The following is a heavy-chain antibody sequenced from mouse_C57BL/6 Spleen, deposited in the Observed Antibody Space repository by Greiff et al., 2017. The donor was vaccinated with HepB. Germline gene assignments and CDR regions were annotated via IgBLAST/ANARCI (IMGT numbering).Heavy chain of an antibody. Sequence: EVKLVESGGGLVQPGGSLKLSCAASGFTFSDYGMAWVRQAPRKGPEWVAFISNLAYSIYYADTVTGRFTISRENAKNTLYLEMSSLRSEDTAMYYCARTGLMDYWGQGTSVTVSS. CDR1: GFTFSDYG. V-gene: IGHV5-15*04. CDR3: ARTGLMDY. D-gene: IGHD3-1*01. J-gene: IGHJ4*01. CDR2: ISNLAYSI.